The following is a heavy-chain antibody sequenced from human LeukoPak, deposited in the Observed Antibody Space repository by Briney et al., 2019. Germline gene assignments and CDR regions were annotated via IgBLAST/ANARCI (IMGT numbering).Heavy chain of an antibody. J-gene: IGHJ4*02. Sequence: GRSLRLSCAASGFTFSSYAMHWVRQAPGKGLEWVAVIWYDGSNKYYADSVTGRFTISRDNSRNTVYLQLNSLRAEDTAVYYCAREGAEGVAVAGPYYCDHWGQGTLVTVSS. CDR2: IWYDGSNK. V-gene: IGHV3-33*01. CDR3: AREGAEGVAVAGPYYCDH. D-gene: IGHD6-13*01. CDR1: GFTFSSYA.